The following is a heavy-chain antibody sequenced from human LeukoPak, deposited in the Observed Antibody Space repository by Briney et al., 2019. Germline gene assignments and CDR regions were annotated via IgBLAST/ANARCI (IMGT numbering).Heavy chain of an antibody. Sequence: ASVKVSFKSSGYTFTSYGFSWVRQAPGQGLEWMGWVSAYNGNTKYAQKLQGRVTMTTDTSTSTAYMELRSLRSDDTAVYYCARDGHLVAVPPDYWGQGTLVTVSS. CDR1: GYTFTSYG. V-gene: IGHV1-18*01. D-gene: IGHD2-8*02. CDR2: VSAYNGNT. CDR3: ARDGHLVAVPPDY. J-gene: IGHJ4*02.